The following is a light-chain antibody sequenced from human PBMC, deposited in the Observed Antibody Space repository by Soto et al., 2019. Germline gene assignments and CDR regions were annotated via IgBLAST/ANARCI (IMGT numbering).Light chain of an antibody. Sequence: QSVLTQPPSASGSPGQSVTVSCTGTSSDVGGYNSVSWYQQHPGKAPKLMIYEVTKRPSGVPDRFSGSKSGNTASLTVSGLQAEDEDDYYCSSYAGSNILVFGGGTKVTVL. J-gene: IGLJ2*01. CDR2: EVT. CDR3: SSYAGSNILV. V-gene: IGLV2-8*01. CDR1: SSDVGGYNS.